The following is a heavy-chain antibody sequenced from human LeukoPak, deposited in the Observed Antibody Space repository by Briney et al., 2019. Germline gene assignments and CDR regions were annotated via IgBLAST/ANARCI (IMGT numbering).Heavy chain of an antibody. CDR1: GFTFSSYG. V-gene: IGHV3-30*02. CDR2: IRYDGSNK. CDR3: AKLDSSGYYSYYYYMDV. D-gene: IGHD3-22*01. Sequence: GGSLRLSCAASGFTFSSYGMHWVRQAPGKGLEWVAFIRYDGSNKYYADSVKGRFTISRDNSKNTLYLQMNSLRAEDTAVYYCAKLDSSGYYSYYYYMDVWGKGTTVTISS. J-gene: IGHJ6*03.